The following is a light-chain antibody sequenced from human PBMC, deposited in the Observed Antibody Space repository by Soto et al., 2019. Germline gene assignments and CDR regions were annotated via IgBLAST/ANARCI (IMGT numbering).Light chain of an antibody. CDR2: AAS. CDR3: QLAYIVPFT. CDR1: QGINSW. Sequence: DIQMSQSPSSVFASVGDRGTITCRASQGINSWLAWYQQKPGKAPKLLISAASSLQSGVPSRFSGSGSGTDFTLTISSLQPEDFATYYCQLAYIVPFTFGGGTKVEIK. J-gene: IGKJ4*01. V-gene: IGKV1D-12*01.